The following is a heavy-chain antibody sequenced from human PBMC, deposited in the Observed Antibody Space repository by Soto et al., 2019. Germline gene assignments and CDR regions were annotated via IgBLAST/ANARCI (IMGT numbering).Heavy chain of an antibody. J-gene: IGHJ6*02. V-gene: IGHV1-46*01. D-gene: IGHD3-3*01. CDR1: GYTFTSYD. CDR3: ARGDYDFWSGPDYYYGMDV. CDR2: INPSGGST. Sequence: ASVKVSCKASGYTFTSYDMHWVRQAPGQGLEWMGIINPSGGSTSYAQKFQGRVTMTRDTSTSTVYMELSSLRSEDTAVYYCARGDYDFWSGPDYYYGMDVWGQGTTVTVSS.